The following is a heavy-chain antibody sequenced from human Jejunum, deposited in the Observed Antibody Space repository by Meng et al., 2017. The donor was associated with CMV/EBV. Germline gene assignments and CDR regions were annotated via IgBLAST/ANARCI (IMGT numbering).Heavy chain of an antibody. D-gene: IGHD2-15*01. J-gene: IGHJ4*02. Sequence: YYWNWIRQQPGKGLEWIGYIYYSGSTYYNPSLKSRVTISIDTSKNQFSLKLSSVAAADTAVYYCARDEGGDLGYCSGGSCYSEVGFDYWGQGTLVTVSS. V-gene: IGHV4-31*02. CDR3: ARDEGGDLGYCSGGSCYSEVGFDY. CDR2: IYYSGST. CDR1: YY.